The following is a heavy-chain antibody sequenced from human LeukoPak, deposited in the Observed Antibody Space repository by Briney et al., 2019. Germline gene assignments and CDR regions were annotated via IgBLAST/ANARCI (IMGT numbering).Heavy chain of an antibody. J-gene: IGHJ4*02. Sequence: SETLSLTCTVSGGSISSFHWNWIRQPAGKGLEWIGRFYNSGSTNYNPSLKSRVTMSVDTSKNQFSLRLNSVTAADTAVYYCARHKVVSGTGTFDYWGQGTLVTVSS. CDR2: FYNSGST. CDR3: ARHKVVSGTGTFDY. D-gene: IGHD3-10*01. CDR1: GGSISSFH. V-gene: IGHV4-4*07.